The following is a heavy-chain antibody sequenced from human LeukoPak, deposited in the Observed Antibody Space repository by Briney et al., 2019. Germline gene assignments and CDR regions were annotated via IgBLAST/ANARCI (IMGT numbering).Heavy chain of an antibody. CDR2: IYSGGST. J-gene: IGHJ4*02. CDR3: ARSPNYYGSGSSTDY. Sequence: GGSLRLSCAASGFTVSSNYMSWVRQAPGKGLEWVSVIYSGGSTYYADSVKGRFTISRDNSKNKLYLQMNSLRAEDTAVYYCARSPNYYGSGSSTDYWGQGTLVTVSS. CDR1: GFTVSSNY. V-gene: IGHV3-66*01. D-gene: IGHD3-10*01.